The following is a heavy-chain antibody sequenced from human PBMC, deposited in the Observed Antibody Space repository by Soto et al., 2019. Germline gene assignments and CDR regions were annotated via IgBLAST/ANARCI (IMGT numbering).Heavy chain of an antibody. V-gene: IGHV4-59*01. D-gene: IGHD2-21*02. CDR1: GGSISGYY. Sequence: SENLSLTCTVSGGSISGYYWSWIRQPPGKGLEWIGYMYKTGSTVYNPSFKSRVTISVDTSKNQFSLKLNSVTAADTAVYYCARDLWGYCGTDCYPLDVWGQGTTVTVSS. CDR3: ARDLWGYCGTDCYPLDV. CDR2: MYKTGST. J-gene: IGHJ6*02.